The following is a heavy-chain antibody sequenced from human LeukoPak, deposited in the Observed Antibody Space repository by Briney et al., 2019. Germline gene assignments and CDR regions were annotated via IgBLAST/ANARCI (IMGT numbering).Heavy chain of an antibody. V-gene: IGHV3-74*03. Sequence: GGSLRLSCAASGFAFSSDWMHWVRQAPGKGLVWVSRINSDGSSTTYADSVKGRFTISRDNAKNTLYLQMNSLRAEDTALYYCASRWWYFDLWGRGTLVAVSS. J-gene: IGHJ2*01. CDR3: ASRWWYFDL. CDR2: INSDGSST. D-gene: IGHD6-13*01. CDR1: GFAFSSDW.